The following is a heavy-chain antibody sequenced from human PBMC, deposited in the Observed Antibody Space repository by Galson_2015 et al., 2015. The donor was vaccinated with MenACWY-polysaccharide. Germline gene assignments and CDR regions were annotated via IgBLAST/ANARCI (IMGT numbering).Heavy chain of an antibody. CDR1: GGSISSSSYY. CDR2: IYYSGST. Sequence: SETLSLTCTVSGGSISSSSYYWGWIRQPPGKGLEWIGSIYYSGSTYYNPSLKSRVTISVDTSKNQFSLKLSSVTAADTAVYYCARRSGEYYYDSSPRWGQGTLVTVSS. J-gene: IGHJ4*02. D-gene: IGHD3-22*01. V-gene: IGHV4-39*01. CDR3: ARRSGEYYYDSSPR.